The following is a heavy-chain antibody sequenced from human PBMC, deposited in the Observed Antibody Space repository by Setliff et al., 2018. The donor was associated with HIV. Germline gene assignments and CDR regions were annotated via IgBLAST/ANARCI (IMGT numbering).Heavy chain of an antibody. CDR2: INPNSGGT. D-gene: IGHD3-3*01. V-gene: IGHV1-2*02. CDR3: ARNYPPGLRFLGPFSLGT. CDR1: GYTFTDYY. Sequence: ASVKVSCKASGYTFTDYYMHWVRQAPGQGLEWLGRINPNSGGTITAERFLGRVSMTRDTSTGTAYMDLSSLRFDDTAVYYCARNYPPGLRFLGPFSLGTWGQGTLVTVSS. J-gene: IGHJ5*02.